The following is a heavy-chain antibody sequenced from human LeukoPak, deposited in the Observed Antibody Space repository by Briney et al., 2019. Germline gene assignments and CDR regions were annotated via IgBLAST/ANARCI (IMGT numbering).Heavy chain of an antibody. CDR1: GFTFSSYA. D-gene: IGHD3-22*01. Sequence: PGGSLRLSCAASGFTFSSYALSWVRQAPGKGLEWVSAIRGSGGTTYYADSVKGRFTISRDNSKNTLYLQMNSLRAEDTAVYYCAKDLIDSSGHTYYYYMDVWGKGTTVTVSS. V-gene: IGHV3-23*01. CDR2: IRGSGGTT. CDR3: AKDLIDSSGHTYYYYMDV. J-gene: IGHJ6*03.